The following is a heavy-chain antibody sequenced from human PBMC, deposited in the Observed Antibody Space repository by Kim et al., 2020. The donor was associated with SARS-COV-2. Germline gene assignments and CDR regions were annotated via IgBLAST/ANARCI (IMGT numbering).Heavy chain of an antibody. CDR3: AQARSVDEWLVLGDY. CDR1: GFTFSSYA. Sequence: GGSLRLSCAASGFTFSSYAMSWVRQAPGKGLEWVSAISGSGGSTYYADSVKGRFIISRDNSKNTLYLQMNSLRAKDTAVYYCAQARSVDEWLVLGDYWGQGTLVTVSS. D-gene: IGHD6-19*01. CDR2: ISGSGGST. V-gene: IGHV3-23*01. J-gene: IGHJ4*02.